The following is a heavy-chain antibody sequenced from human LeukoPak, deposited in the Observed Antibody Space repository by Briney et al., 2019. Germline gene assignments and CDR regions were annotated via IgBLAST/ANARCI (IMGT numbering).Heavy chain of an antibody. Sequence: SVKVSCKASGGTFSSYAISWVRQAPGQGLEWMGGIIPIFGTANYAQKFQGRVTITADESTSTAYMELSSLRSEDTAVYYCARDLVIGGRVGLMGVWGQGTTVTVSS. CDR2: IIPIFGTA. V-gene: IGHV1-69*13. CDR1: GGTFSSYA. D-gene: IGHD3-22*01. J-gene: IGHJ6*02. CDR3: ARDLVIGGRVGLMGV.